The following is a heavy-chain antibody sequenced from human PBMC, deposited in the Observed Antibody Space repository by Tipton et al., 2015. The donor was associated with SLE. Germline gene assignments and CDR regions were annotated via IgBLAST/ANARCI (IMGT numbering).Heavy chain of an antibody. J-gene: IGHJ4*02. Sequence: GLVKPSETLSLTCTVSGGSISSSTYYWSWIRQPPGKGLEWIGNVYDIDFTNYNPSLQSRVTISLDTSKNQFSLNLSSVTAADTAVYYCARGGIYHDYSGNFDYWGQGTLVSASS. CDR1: GGSISSSTYY. CDR2: VYDIDFT. D-gene: IGHD3-22*01. CDR3: ARGGIYHDYSGNFDY. V-gene: IGHV4-61*01.